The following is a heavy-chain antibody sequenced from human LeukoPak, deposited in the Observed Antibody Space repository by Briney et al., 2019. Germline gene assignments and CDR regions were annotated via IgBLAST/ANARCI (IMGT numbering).Heavy chain of an antibody. V-gene: IGHV3-23*01. CDR1: GFTFSSYE. J-gene: IGHJ4*02. Sequence: SGGSLRLSCAASGFTFSSYEMNWVRQAPGKGLEWVSVISVSGGTTYYADSVKGRFTISRDNSKNTLYLQMNSLRAEDTAVYYCASRPFGEFDYWGQGTLVTVSS. CDR3: ASRPFGEFDY. CDR2: ISVSGGTT. D-gene: IGHD3-10*01.